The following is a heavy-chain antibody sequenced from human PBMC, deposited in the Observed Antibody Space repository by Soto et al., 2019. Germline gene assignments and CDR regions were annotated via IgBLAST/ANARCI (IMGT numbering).Heavy chain of an antibody. V-gene: IGHV3-33*01. Sequence: GGSLRLSCAASGFTFSSYGMHWVRQAPGKGLEWVAVIWNDGKNKYYADSVKGRFTISRDNSKSTLDLQMNSLRVEDTAVYYCARXKGXXAXXDXXGXXTMVTVSS. CDR1: GFTFSSYG. CDR3: ARXKGXXAXXDX. CDR2: IWNDGKNK. J-gene: IGHJ3*02.